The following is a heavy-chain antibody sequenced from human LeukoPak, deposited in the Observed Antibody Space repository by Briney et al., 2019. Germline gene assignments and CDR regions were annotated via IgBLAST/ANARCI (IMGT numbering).Heavy chain of an antibody. D-gene: IGHD4-17*01. CDR2: IVGSGAST. CDR3: AKVRVVGDYNWFFDL. J-gene: IGHJ2*01. CDR1: GFTFSSYA. V-gene: IGHV3-23*01. Sequence: GGSLRLSCAASGFTFSSYAMSWVRQAPGKGLEWVSAIVGSGASTYYADSVKGRYTISRDNSKNTLHLQMNSLRAEDTAIYHCAKVRVVGDYNWFFDLWGRGTLVTVSS.